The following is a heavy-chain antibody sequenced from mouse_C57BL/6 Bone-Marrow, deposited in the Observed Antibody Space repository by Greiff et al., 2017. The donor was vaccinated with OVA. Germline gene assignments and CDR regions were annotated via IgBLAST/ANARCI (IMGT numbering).Heavy chain of an antibody. Sequence: EVKLQESGAELVRPGSSVKMSCKTSGYTFTSYGINWVKQRPGQGLEWIGYIYIGNGYTEYNEKFKGKATLTSDTSSSTAYMQLSSLTSEDSAIYFCASSRYGSSYDWYFDVWGTGTTVTVSS. V-gene: IGHV1-58*01. J-gene: IGHJ1*03. CDR3: ASSRYGSSYDWYFDV. D-gene: IGHD1-1*01. CDR1: GYTFTSYG. CDR2: IYIGNGYT.